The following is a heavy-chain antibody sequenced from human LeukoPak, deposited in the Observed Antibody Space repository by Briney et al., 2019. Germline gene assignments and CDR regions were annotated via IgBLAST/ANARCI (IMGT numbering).Heavy chain of an antibody. Sequence: SETLSLTCTVSGGSISSYYWSWIRQPPGKGLEWIGYISYSGSTNYNPSLKSRVTISVDTSKNQFSLKLSSVTAADTAVYYCAKYVWGSYPTFEDYWGQGTLVTVPS. D-gene: IGHD3-16*02. J-gene: IGHJ4*02. CDR2: ISYSGST. CDR3: AKYVWGSYPTFEDY. V-gene: IGHV4-59*01. CDR1: GGSISSYY.